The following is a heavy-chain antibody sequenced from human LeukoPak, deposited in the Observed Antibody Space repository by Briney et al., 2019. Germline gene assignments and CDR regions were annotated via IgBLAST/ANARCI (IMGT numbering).Heavy chain of an antibody. CDR3: AREWGHDSSGYYYAY. V-gene: IGHV1-69*13. D-gene: IGHD3-22*01. J-gene: IGHJ4*02. CDR1: GYTFTSYG. CDR2: IIPIFGTA. Sequence: SVKVSCKASGYTFTSYGISWVRQAPGQGLEWMGGIIPIFGTANYAQKFQGRVTITADESTSTAYMELSSLRSEDTAVYYCAREWGHDSSGYYYAYWGQGTLVTVSS.